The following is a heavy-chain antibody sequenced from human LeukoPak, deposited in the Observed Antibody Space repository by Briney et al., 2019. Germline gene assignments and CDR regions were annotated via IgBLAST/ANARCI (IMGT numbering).Heavy chain of an antibody. D-gene: IGHD3-16*01. CDR1: GLTLSRYW. J-gene: IGHJ4*02. V-gene: IGHV3-7*01. CDR2: INEDGSKE. CDR3: ARENIMGSAWGDIDY. Sequence: GGSLRLSCAASGLTLSRYWMSWVRQAPGMGLEWVANINEDGSKEFYVDSVKGRFTISRDNAKNSLYLQMNSLRAEDTAVYYCARENIMGSAWGDIDYWGQGTLVTVSS.